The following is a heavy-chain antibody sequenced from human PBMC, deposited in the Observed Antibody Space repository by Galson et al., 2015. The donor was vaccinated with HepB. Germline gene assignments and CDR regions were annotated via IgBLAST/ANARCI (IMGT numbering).Heavy chain of an antibody. CDR3: AKRSFHSSGWFDY. J-gene: IGHJ4*02. D-gene: IGHD3-22*01. CDR1: GFTFSSYA. Sequence: SLRLSCAASGFTFSSYAMSWVRQAPGKGLEWVSAISGSDNSTYYADSVKSRFTISRDNSKDTLYLQMNSLRAEDTAVYYCAKRSFHSSGWFDYWGQGTLVTVSS. CDR2: ISGSDNST. V-gene: IGHV3-23*01.